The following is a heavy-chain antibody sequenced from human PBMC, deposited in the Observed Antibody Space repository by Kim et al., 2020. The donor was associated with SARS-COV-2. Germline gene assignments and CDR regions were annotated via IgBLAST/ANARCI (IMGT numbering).Heavy chain of an antibody. CDR3: ARCIRYGMDV. D-gene: IGHD2-8*01. J-gene: IGHJ6*02. Sequence: YYNPSLKGRVTIAVGTSKNQFSLNLSSVTAADTAVYYCARCIRYGMDVWGQGTTVTVSS. V-gene: IGHV4-39*07.